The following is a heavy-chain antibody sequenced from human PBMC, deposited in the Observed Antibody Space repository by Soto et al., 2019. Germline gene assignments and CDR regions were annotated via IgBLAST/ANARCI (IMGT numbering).Heavy chain of an antibody. CDR3: AKVRLTDYLRYAPHL. CDR1: GFTFNNYA. D-gene: IGHD2-8*01. J-gene: IGHJ3*01. Sequence: EVQLLESGGGLVQPGGSLRLACAASGFTFNNYAMNWVRQAPGRGLEWVSIISPNGDSTYYADSVKGRFTISRDNSQNTVFLEINSPRAADTAIYFCAKVRLTDYLRYAPHLWGQGTLVTVSS. CDR2: ISPNGDST. V-gene: IGHV3-23*01.